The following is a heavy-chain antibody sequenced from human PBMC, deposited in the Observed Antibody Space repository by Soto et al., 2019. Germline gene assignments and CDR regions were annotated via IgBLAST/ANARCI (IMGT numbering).Heavy chain of an antibody. D-gene: IGHD5-12*01. CDR2: IWYDGSNK. V-gene: IGHV3-33*01. Sequence: GGSLRLSCAASGFTFSSYGMHWVRQAPGKGLEWVAVIWYDGSNKYYADSVKGRFTISRDNSKNTLYLQMNSLRAEDTAVYYCARDGGGYSGYDYFDCWGQGTLVTVSS. CDR1: GFTFSSYG. CDR3: ARDGGGYSGYDYFDC. J-gene: IGHJ4*02.